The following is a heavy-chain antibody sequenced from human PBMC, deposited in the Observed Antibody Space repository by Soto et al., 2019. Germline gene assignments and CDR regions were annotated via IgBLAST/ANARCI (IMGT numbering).Heavy chain of an antibody. CDR1: GGTFSSYS. CDR2: IIPIFGTA. CDR3: SRESNWFDP. V-gene: IGHV1-69*06. J-gene: IGHJ5*02. Sequence: QVQLVQSGAEVKKPGSSVNVSCKATGGTFSSYSISWVRQAPGQGLEWMGGIIPIFGTAHYAQKCQGRVTITADKATRTAYMELSSRRAADTSVYYCSRESNWFDPWCQGTLVTVSS.